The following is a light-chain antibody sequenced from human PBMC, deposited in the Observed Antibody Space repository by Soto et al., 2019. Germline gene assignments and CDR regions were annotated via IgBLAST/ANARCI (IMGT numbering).Light chain of an antibody. CDR1: NSDVGGYNF. CDR3: CSYTNSRSYV. Sequence: QSVVTQPASVSGSPGPSITISCTGTNSDVGGYNFVSWYQQHPGKAPTLMIYDVRNRPSGVSYRFSGSKSGNTASLTISGLQAEDEAEYYCCSYTNSRSYVFGTGTKLTVL. V-gene: IGLV2-14*03. CDR2: DVR. J-gene: IGLJ1*01.